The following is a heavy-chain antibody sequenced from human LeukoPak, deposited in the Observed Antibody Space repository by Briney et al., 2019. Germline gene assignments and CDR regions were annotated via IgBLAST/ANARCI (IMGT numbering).Heavy chain of an antibody. Sequence: GESLRLSCAASGFTISSNYMSWVRQAPGKGLEWVSVIYNSGGTYYADSVKGRFTISRDNSKNTVSLQMNSLRAEDPAVYYCARASFWFDYSGYYFDSWGQGTLVTVSS. J-gene: IGHJ4*02. D-gene: IGHD2-15*01. V-gene: IGHV3-66*01. CDR1: GFTISSNY. CDR2: IYNSGGT. CDR3: ARASFWFDYSGYYFDS.